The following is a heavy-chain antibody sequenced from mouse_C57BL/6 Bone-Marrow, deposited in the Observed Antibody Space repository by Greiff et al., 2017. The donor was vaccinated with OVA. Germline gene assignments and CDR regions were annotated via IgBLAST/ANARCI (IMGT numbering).Heavy chain of an antibody. CDR2: IYPGGGYT. D-gene: IGHD1-1*01. Sequence: QVQLKQSGAELVRPGTSVKMSCKASGYTFTNYWIGWAKQRPGHGLEWIGDIYPGGGYTNYNEKFKGKATLTADKSSSTAYMQFSSLTSEDSAIYYCAREVVTTVVATWRFDYWGQGTTLTVSS. J-gene: IGHJ2*01. V-gene: IGHV1-63*01. CDR3: AREVVTTVVATWRFDY. CDR1: GYTFTNYW.